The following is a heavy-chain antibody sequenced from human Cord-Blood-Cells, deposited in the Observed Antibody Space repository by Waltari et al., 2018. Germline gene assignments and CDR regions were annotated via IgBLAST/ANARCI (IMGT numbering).Heavy chain of an antibody. Sequence: QVQLQQWGAVLLKPSETLSLTCAVYGGSFSGYSWSWIRQTPGKGLEWIGEINHSGSTNYNPSLKSRVTISVDTSKNQFSLKLSSVTAADTAVYYCASIDAFDIWGQGTMVTVSS. CDR3: ASIDAFDI. CDR1: GGSFSGYS. V-gene: IGHV4-34*01. J-gene: IGHJ3*02. CDR2: INHSGST.